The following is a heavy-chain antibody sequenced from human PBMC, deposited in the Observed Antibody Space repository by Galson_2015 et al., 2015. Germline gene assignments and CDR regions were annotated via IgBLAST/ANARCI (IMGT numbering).Heavy chain of an antibody. CDR2: ISSSSSYI. CDR3: ARDAKNGRNNWFDP. Sequence: SLRLSCAASGFTFSSYSMNWVRQAPGKGLEWVSSISSSSSYIYYADSVKGRFTISRDNAKNSLYLQMNSLRAEDTAVYYCARDAKNGRNNWFDPWGQGTLVTVSS. D-gene: IGHD4/OR15-4a*01. V-gene: IGHV3-21*01. J-gene: IGHJ5*02. CDR1: GFTFSSYS.